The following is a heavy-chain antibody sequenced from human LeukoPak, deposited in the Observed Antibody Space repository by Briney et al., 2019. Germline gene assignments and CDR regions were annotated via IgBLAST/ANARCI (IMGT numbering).Heavy chain of an antibody. CDR3: ASRGSTAMVTYYFDY. D-gene: IGHD5-18*01. J-gene: IGHJ4*02. CDR2: IIPIFGTA. V-gene: IGHV1-69*13. Sequence: GASVKVSCKASGGTFSSYAISWVRQAPGQGLEWMGGIIPIFGTANYAQKFRGRVTITADESTSTAYMELSSLRSEDTAVYYCASRGSTAMVTYYFDYWGQGTLVTVSS. CDR1: GGTFSSYA.